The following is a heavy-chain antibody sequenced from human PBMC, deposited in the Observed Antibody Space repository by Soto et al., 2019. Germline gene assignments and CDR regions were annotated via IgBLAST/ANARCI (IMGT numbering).Heavy chain of an antibody. Sequence: AVKVSCEASGGTFSSYAISWVRQAPGQGLEWMGGIIPIFGTANYAQKFQGRVTITADESTSTAYMELSSLRSEDTAVYYCATDSGSYDAFDIRGQGTIVTVSS. J-gene: IGHJ3*02. CDR3: ATDSGSYDAFDI. CDR2: IIPIFGTA. V-gene: IGHV1-69*13. D-gene: IGHD1-26*01. CDR1: GGTFSSYA.